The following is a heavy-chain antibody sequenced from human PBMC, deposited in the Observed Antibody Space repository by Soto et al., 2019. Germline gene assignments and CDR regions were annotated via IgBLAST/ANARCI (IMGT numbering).Heavy chain of an antibody. J-gene: IGHJ4*02. CDR2: FYPGDFDI. CDR1: GYKFIDYW. CDR3: ARARGGEYYDSRQYYYSY. V-gene: IGHV5-51*01. D-gene: IGHD3-22*01. Sequence: PGESLKISCQASGYKFIDYWIGWVRQVPGKGLEWMGSFYPGDFDIKYSPSFRGQVTISVDKSTTTAYLQWSSLKDSDTAMYYCARARGGEYYDSRQYYYSYWGQGTLVTVSS.